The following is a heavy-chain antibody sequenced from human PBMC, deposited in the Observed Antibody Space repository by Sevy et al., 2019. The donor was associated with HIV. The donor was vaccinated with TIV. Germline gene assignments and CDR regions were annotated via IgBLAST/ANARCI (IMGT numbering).Heavy chain of an antibody. J-gene: IGHJ3*02. V-gene: IGHV1-24*01. CDR2: FDPEDGET. CDR3: ATLPPNIVVVPALDI. Sequence: ASVKVSCKVSGYTLTELSMHWVRQAPGKGLEWMGGFDPEDGETIYAQKFQDRVTMTEDTSTDTAYMELSSLRSDDTAVYYCATLPPNIVVVPALDIWGQGTMVTVSS. CDR1: GYTLTELS. D-gene: IGHD2-2*01.